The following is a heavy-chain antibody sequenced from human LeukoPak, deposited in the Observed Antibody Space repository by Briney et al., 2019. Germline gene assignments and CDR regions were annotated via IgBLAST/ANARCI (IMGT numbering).Heavy chain of an antibody. V-gene: IGHV1-2*04. CDR2: INPNSGGT. Sequence: ASVKVSCKASGYTFTGYYMHWVRQAPGQGLEWMGWINPNSGGTNYAQRFQGWVTMTRDTSISTAYMELSRLRSDDTAVYYCARDLVGQGRDFYGMDVWGQGTTVTVSS. CDR1: GYTFTGYY. CDR3: ARDLVGQGRDFYGMDV. J-gene: IGHJ6*02. D-gene: IGHD2-21*01.